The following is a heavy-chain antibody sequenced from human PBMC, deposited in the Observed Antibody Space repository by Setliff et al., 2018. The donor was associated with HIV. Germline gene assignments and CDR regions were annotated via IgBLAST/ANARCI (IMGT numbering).Heavy chain of an antibody. CDR2: IYTSGNT. CDR3: ARESGLQVRGAMYYYMDV. CDR1: GGSISSDNYY. Sequence: SETLSLTCTVSGGSISSDNYYWSWIRQPAGKGLGWIGRIYTSGNTKYNPSLKSRVTISVDTSRNQLSLKLSSVTAADTAVYYCARESGLQVRGAMYYYMDVWGTGTTVTVSS. J-gene: IGHJ6*03. V-gene: IGHV4-61*02. D-gene: IGHD3-10*01.